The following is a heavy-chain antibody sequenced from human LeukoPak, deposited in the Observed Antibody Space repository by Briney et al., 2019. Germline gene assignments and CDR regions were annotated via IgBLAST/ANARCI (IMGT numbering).Heavy chain of an antibody. Sequence: PSENLSLNCTVSGGSISSYYWSWIRQPPGKGLEGIGYIYYSGSTNYNPSLKSRVTISVDTSKNQFSLKLSSVTAADTAVYYCARDGQYDFWSGYWWFDPWGQGTLVTVSS. J-gene: IGHJ5*02. CDR3: ARDGQYDFWSGYWWFDP. CDR1: GGSISSYY. D-gene: IGHD3-3*01. V-gene: IGHV4-59*01. CDR2: IYYSGST.